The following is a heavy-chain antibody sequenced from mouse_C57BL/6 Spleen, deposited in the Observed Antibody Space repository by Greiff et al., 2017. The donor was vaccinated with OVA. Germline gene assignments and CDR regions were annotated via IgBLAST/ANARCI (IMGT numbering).Heavy chain of an antibody. CDR3: ARIEYYYAMDY. Sequence: VQLQQPGAELVRPGSSVKLSCKASGYTFTSYWMDWVKQRPGQGLEWIGNIYPSDSETHYNQKFKDKATLTVDKSSSTAYMQLSSLTSEDSAVYYCARIEYYYAMDYWGQGTSVTVSS. V-gene: IGHV1-61*01. CDR2: IYPSDSET. J-gene: IGHJ4*01. CDR1: GYTFTSYW.